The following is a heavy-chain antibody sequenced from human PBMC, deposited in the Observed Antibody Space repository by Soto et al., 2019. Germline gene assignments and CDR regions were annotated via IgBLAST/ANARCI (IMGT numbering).Heavy chain of an antibody. CDR3: TTTPHFGGDYAATFSEAGC. D-gene: IGHD4-17*01. Sequence: EVQLVESGGGLVKPGGSLRLSCAASGFTFSNAWMSWVRQAPGKGLEWVGRIKSKTDGGTTDYAAPVKGRFTISRDDSKNTLYLQMNSLKTEDTAVYYCTTTPHFGGDYAATFSEAGCWGQGTLVTVSS. CDR2: IKSKTDGGTT. CDR1: GFTFSNAW. V-gene: IGHV3-15*01. J-gene: IGHJ4*02.